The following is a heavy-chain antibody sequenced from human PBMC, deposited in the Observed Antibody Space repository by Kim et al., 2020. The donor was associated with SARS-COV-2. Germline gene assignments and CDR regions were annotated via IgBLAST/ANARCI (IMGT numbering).Heavy chain of an antibody. Sequence: GGSLRLSCAASGFTFSSYAMHWVRQAPGKGLEWVAVISYDGSNKYYADSVKGRFTISRDNSKNTLYLQMNSLRAEDTAVYYCASEVDSSGHLVYWGQGTLVTVSS. V-gene: IGHV3-30*04. CDR1: GFTFSSYA. CDR3: ASEVDSSGHLVY. CDR2: ISYDGSNK. D-gene: IGHD3-22*01. J-gene: IGHJ4*02.